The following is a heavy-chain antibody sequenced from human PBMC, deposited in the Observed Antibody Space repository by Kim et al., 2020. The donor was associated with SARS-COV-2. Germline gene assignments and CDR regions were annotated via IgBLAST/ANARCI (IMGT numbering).Heavy chain of an antibody. D-gene: IGHD3-16*01. V-gene: IGHV3-48*02. CDR1: GFTFSSYS. CDR3: AREGHRDDYVWRSYLPLDY. J-gene: IGHJ4*02. Sequence: GGSLRLSCAASGFTFSSYSMNWVRQAPGKGLEWVSYISSSSSTIYYADSVKGRFTISRDNAKNSLYLQMNSLRDEDTAVYYCAREGHRDDYVWRSYLPLDYWGQGTLVTVSS. CDR2: ISSSSSTI.